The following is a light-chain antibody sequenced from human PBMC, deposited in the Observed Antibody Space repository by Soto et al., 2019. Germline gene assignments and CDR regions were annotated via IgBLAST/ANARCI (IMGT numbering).Light chain of an antibody. V-gene: IGLV1-51*01. CDR3: ATWDSSLSVGV. CDR2: DNH. CDR1: SSNIGINY. Sequence: HSVLTQPPSVSAAPGQNVTISCSGSSSNIGINYVSWYQHLPGTAPTLLIYDNHKRPSGIPDRFSASKSGTSATLGITGLQTGDEADYYCATWDSSLSVGVFGGGTKLTVL. J-gene: IGLJ2*01.